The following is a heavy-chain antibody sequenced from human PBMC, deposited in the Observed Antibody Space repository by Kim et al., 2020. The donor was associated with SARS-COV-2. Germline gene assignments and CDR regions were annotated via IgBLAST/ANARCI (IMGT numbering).Heavy chain of an antibody. D-gene: IGHD3-3*01. CDR2: IYYSGST. CDR1: GGSISSSSYY. Sequence: SETLSLTCTVSGGSISSSSYYWGWIRQPPGKGLEWIGSIYYSGSTYYNPSLKSRVTISVDTSKNQFSLKLSSVTAADTAVYYCARLAWLQFLGAFDIWGQGTMVTVSS. J-gene: IGHJ3*02. CDR3: ARLAWLQFLGAFDI. V-gene: IGHV4-39*01.